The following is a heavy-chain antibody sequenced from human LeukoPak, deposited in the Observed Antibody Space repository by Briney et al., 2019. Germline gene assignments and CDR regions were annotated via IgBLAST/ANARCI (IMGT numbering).Heavy chain of an antibody. Sequence: GGSLRLSCAASGFTFSDYYMSWIRQAPGKGLEWVSYISSSGSTIYYADSVKGRFTISRDNAKSSLYLQMNSLRVDDTAIYYCARRNIAATYYFDYWGRGTLVTVSS. CDR3: ARRNIAATYYFDY. D-gene: IGHD2-15*01. J-gene: IGHJ4*02. V-gene: IGHV3-11*01. CDR2: ISSSGSTI. CDR1: GFTFSDYY.